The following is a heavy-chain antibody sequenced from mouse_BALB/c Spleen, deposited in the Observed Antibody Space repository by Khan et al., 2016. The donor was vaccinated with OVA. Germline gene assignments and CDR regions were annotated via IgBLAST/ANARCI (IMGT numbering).Heavy chain of an antibody. CDR1: GYTFSSYW. CDR3: TRTGNYRDYFDY. CDR2: ILPGSGST. D-gene: IGHD2-1*01. V-gene: IGHV1-9*01. J-gene: IGHJ2*01. Sequence: QVRLQQSGAELMKPGASVKISCKATGYTFSSYWIEWVKQRPGHGLEWIGEILPGSGSTNYNEKFKGKATFTADTSSRTAYMQPNSLTSEDSAVYYCTRTGNYRDYFDYWGQGTTLTVSS.